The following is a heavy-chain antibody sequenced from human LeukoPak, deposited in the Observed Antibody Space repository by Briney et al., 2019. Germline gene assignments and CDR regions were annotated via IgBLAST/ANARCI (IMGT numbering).Heavy chain of an antibody. CDR3: ARRMTTVTINWFDP. Sequence: SETLSLTCTVSGGSISSYYWSWIRQPPGRGLEWIGYIYYSGSTNYNPSLKSRVTISVDTSKNQFSLKLSSVTAADTAVYYCARRMTTVTINWFDPWGQGTLVTVSS. J-gene: IGHJ5*02. CDR2: IYYSGST. D-gene: IGHD4-17*01. CDR1: GGSISSYY. V-gene: IGHV4-59*08.